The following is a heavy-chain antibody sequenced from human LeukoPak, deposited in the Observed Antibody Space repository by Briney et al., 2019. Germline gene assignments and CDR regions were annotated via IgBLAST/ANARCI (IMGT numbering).Heavy chain of an antibody. D-gene: IGHD1-26*01. V-gene: IGHV3-49*04. CDR2: IRSKAYGGAA. Sequence: GGSLRLSCTASGFTFGDYAVSWVRQAPGKGLEWVGYIRSKAYGGAAEYAASVKGRFTISRDDSKSIAYLQMNSLKTEDTAVYYSSRASGLDDWGQGTLVTVSS. J-gene: IGHJ4*02. CDR3: SRASGLDD. CDR1: GFTFGDYA.